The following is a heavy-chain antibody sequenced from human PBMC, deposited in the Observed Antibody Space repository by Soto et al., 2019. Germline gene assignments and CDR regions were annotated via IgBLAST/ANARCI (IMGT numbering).Heavy chain of an antibody. CDR3: ASRKSSPYFDY. CDR1: GGTSRGGDYY. Sequence: SETKSLTSTVAGGTSRGGDYYWSCIRQPPGKGLEWIGNIYYSGSTYYNPSLKSRVTISIDTSKNQFSLKLSSVTAADTAVYYCASRKSSPYFDYWGQGTLVTVSS. J-gene: IGHJ4*02. CDR2: IYYSGST. V-gene: IGHV4-30-4*01. D-gene: IGHD3-10*01.